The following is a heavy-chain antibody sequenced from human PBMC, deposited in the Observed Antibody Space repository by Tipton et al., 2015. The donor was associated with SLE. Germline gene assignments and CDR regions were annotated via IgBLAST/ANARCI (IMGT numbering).Heavy chain of an antibody. D-gene: IGHD3-22*01. Sequence: SLRLSCAASGFTFSNYAMNWVRQAPGKGLEWVAVITHDGSNKNYADSVKGRFTMSRDNSKNTLSLQMNSLRAEDTAVYYCARGYYYDSSGYRPFDYWGQGTLVSVSS. CDR2: ITHDGSNK. J-gene: IGHJ4*02. CDR3: ARGYYYDSSGYRPFDY. CDR1: GFTFSNYA. V-gene: IGHV3-30-3*02.